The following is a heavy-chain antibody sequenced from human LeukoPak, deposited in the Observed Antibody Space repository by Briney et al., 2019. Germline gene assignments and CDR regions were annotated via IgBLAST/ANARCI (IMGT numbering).Heavy chain of an antibody. CDR2: IIPIFGTA. CDR1: GGTFSSYA. CDR3: ARALVRTYYYDSSSAFDI. J-gene: IGHJ3*02. V-gene: IGHV1-69*05. D-gene: IGHD3-22*01. Sequence: SVKVSCTASGGTFSSYAISWVRQAPGQGLEWMGRIIPIFGTANYAQKFQGRVTITTDESTSTAYMELSSLRSEDTAVYYCARALVRTYYYDSSSAFDIWGQGTMVTVSS.